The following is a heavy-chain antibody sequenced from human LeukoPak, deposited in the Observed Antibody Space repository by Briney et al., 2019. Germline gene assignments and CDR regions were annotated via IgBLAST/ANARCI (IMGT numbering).Heavy chain of an antibody. Sequence: PGGSLRLSCAASGFTFSSYAMKWVRQTPGKGLEWVSRISGSGAMTYYADSVKGRFTISRDNSKNTLFLQVNSLRAEDTAVYYCAKNGIAGLGDNWFDSWGHGTLVTVSS. D-gene: IGHD6-13*01. CDR3: AKNGIAGLGDNWFDS. CDR2: ISGSGAMT. J-gene: IGHJ5*01. V-gene: IGHV3-23*01. CDR1: GFTFSSYA.